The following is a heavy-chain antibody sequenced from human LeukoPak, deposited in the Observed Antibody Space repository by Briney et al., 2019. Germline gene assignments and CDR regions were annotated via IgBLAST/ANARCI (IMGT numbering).Heavy chain of an antibody. CDR1: GFTFSNFA. Sequence: GGSLRLSCAASGFTFSNFAVSWVRQAPGKGLEWVANIKQDGSEKYYVDSVKGRFTISRDNAKNSLYLQMNSLRAEDTAVYYCARDRTRDYGDYGDYWGQGTLVTVSS. CDR3: ARDRTRDYGDYGDY. D-gene: IGHD4-17*01. V-gene: IGHV3-7*01. CDR2: IKQDGSEK. J-gene: IGHJ4*02.